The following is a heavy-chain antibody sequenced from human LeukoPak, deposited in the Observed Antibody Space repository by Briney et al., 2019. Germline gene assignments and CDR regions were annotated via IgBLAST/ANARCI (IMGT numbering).Heavy chain of an antibody. J-gene: IGHJ4*02. D-gene: IGHD1-1*01. CDR2: IYYNGSS. CDR1: GGSISSFF. CDR3: ARISPTGGLAY. V-gene: IGHV4-59*01. Sequence: PSETLSLTCTVSGGSISSFFWTWIRQPPGKGLDWIGCIYYNGSSNYSPSLKSRVTMSVDTSKNQFSLKINSVTAADAAVYYCARISPTGGLAYWGPGTLVTVSS.